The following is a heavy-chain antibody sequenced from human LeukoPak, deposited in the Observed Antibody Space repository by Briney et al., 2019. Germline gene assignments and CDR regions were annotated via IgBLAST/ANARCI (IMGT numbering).Heavy chain of an antibody. CDR2: IYYSGST. CDR3: ARGPNDSSGSPYYFDH. D-gene: IGHD3-22*01. J-gene: IGHJ4*02. Sequence: PSETLSLTCTVSGGSISSYYWSWIRQPPGKGLEWIGYIYYSGSTNYNPSLKSRVTISVDTSKNQFSLKLSSVTAADTAVYYCARGPNDSSGSPYYFDHWGQGTLVTVSS. V-gene: IGHV4-59*01. CDR1: GGSISSYY.